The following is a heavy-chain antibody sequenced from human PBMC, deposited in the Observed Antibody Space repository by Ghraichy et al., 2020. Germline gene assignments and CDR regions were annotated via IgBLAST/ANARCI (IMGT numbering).Heavy chain of an antibody. CDR1: GGSISSYY. D-gene: IGHD3-10*01. J-gene: IGHJ4*02. Sequence: SETLSLTCTVSGGSISSYYWSWIRQPPGKRLEWIGYIYYSGSTNYNPSLKSRVTISVDTSKNQFSLKLSSVTAADTAVYYCAREGGSGTEYYFDYWGQGTLVTVSS. CDR3: AREGGSGTEYYFDY. V-gene: IGHV4-59*01. CDR2: IYYSGST.